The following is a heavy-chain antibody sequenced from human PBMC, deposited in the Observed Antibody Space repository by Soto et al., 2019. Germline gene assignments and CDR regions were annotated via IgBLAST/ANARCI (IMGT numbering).Heavy chain of an antibody. Sequence: EVQLLESGGGLVQPGGSLRLSCAASGFTFSSYAMSWVRQAPGKGLEWVSAISGSGGSTYYADSVKGRFTISRDNSKNTLYLQMNRLRAEDTAVYYCAKDGNWNDISDYFDYWGQGTLVTVSS. CDR2: ISGSGGST. CDR1: GFTFSSYA. CDR3: AKDGNWNDISDYFDY. J-gene: IGHJ4*02. D-gene: IGHD1-20*01. V-gene: IGHV3-23*01.